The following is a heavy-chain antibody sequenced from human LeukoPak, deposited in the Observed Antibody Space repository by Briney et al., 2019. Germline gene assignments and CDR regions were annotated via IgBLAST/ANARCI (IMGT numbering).Heavy chain of an antibody. J-gene: IGHJ4*02. CDR1: GFTFSSYG. V-gene: IGHV3-30*02. Sequence: GGSLRLSCAASGFTFSSYGMHWVRQAPGKGLEWVAFIRYDGSNKYYADSVKGRFTISRDNSKNTLYLQMNSLRAEDTALYYCASLPDSSGYYYDYWGQGTLVTVSS. CDR3: ASLPDSSGYYYDY. CDR2: IRYDGSNK. D-gene: IGHD3-22*01.